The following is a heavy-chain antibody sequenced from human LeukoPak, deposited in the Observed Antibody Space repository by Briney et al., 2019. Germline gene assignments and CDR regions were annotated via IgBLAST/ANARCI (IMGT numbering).Heavy chain of an antibody. J-gene: IGHJ2*01. D-gene: IGHD3-22*01. V-gene: IGHV3-23*01. CDR3: AKDGYYDSSAYYYVRYFDL. CDR1: GFTFSIYG. Sequence: GGSLRLSCAASGFTFSIYGMSWVRQAPGRRLEWVSAMSGSGGGTYYADSVKGRFTISRDNSKNTLYLQMNSLRAEDTAVYYCAKDGYYDSSAYYYVRYFDLWGRGTLVTVSS. CDR2: MSGSGGGT.